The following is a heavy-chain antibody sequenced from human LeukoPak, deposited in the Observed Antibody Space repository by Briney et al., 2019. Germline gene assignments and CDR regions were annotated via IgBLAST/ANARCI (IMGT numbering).Heavy chain of an antibody. Sequence: GGSLRLSCAASGFTFSNYAMHWVRQAPGKGLEWVAIIWNDGSRNYYADSVRGRFSISRDNFENTVYLQMNSLRADDTALYYCARVLDTAAMGHWGQGTLVTVS. D-gene: IGHD5-18*01. CDR1: GFTFSNYA. CDR2: IWNDGSRN. CDR3: ARVLDTAAMGH. V-gene: IGHV3-33*01. J-gene: IGHJ4*02.